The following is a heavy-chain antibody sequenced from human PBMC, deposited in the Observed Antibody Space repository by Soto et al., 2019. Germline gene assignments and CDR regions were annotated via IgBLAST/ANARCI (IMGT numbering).Heavy chain of an antibody. D-gene: IGHD3-3*01. J-gene: IGHJ5*02. CDR3: ARGQRFSDWFDP. Sequence: PSETLSLTCTISGGAIGSHYWTWIRQPAGKGLEWIGRIYSSGSTQYNPSLQSRVTMSLDTSKNQFSLRLESVTAADTAVYYCARGQRFSDWFDPWGQGTLGTVSA. CDR2: IYSSGST. V-gene: IGHV4-4*07. CDR1: GGAIGSHY.